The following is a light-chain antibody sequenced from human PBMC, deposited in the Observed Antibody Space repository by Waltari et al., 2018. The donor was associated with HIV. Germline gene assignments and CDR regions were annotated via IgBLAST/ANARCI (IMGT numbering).Light chain of an antibody. Sequence: DIQMTQFPSSLSASVGDTITITCRASQSISTFLIWYQQIPGKAPKLLSYDTSTLQGDVPSRFSGSGSGTDFTLTVSSLQPEDFATYYCQQSYRAPYTFGQGTKLEIK. CDR1: QSISTF. CDR3: QQSYRAPYT. V-gene: IGKV1-39*01. CDR2: DTS. J-gene: IGKJ2*01.